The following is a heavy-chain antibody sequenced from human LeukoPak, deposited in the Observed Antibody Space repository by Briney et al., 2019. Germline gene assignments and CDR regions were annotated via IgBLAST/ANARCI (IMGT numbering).Heavy chain of an antibody. CDR2: INPNSGVT. CDR3: ARDPTTYCSSASCHYYYYYMDV. D-gene: IGHD2-2*01. V-gene: IGHV1-2*06. J-gene: IGHJ6*03. CDR1: GYTFIGYY. Sequence: ASVKVSCKASGYTFIGYYVHWVRQAPGQGLEWMGRINPNSGVTNYAQKFQGRVTMTRDTPISTAYMELSRLRSDDTAVYYCARDPTTYCSSASCHYYYYYMDVWGKGTTVTVSS.